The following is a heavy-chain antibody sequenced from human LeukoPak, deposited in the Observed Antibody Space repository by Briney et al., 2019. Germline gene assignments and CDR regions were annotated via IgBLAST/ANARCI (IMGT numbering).Heavy chain of an antibody. D-gene: IGHD6-6*01. V-gene: IGHV3-48*03. Sequence: GGSLRLSCAASGFTFSSYETNWVRQAPGKGLEWVSYISSSGSTIYYADSVKGRFTISRDNAKNSLYLQMNSLRAEDTAVYYCARDYEGSSSFDYWGQGTLVTVSS. CDR3: ARDYEGSSSFDY. CDR2: ISSSGSTI. J-gene: IGHJ4*02. CDR1: GFTFSSYE.